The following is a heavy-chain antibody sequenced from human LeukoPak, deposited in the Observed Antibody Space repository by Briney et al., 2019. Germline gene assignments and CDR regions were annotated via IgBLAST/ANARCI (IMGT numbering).Heavy chain of an antibody. CDR1: GFTFSDYF. CDR2: IGPSSDNI. CDR3: ARVNPTNSGFYTY. J-gene: IGHJ1*01. D-gene: IGHD3-22*01. V-gene: IGHV3-11*06. Sequence: GGSLRLSCAASGFTFSDYFMSWIRQAPEKGLEWLSYIGPSSDNINYADSVKGRFTVSRDNAKNSLYLQMNSLRAEDTAVYYCARVNPTNSGFYTYWGQGTLVTASS.